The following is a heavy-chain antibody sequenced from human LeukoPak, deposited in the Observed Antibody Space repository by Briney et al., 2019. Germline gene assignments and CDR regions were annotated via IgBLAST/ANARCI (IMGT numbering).Heavy chain of an antibody. D-gene: IGHD6-19*01. CDR1: GLTVSSNY. V-gene: IGHV3-53*01. J-gene: IGHJ4*02. CDR3: ARERDYSGWQFDY. Sequence: GGSLRLSCAASGLTVSSNYMTWVRQAPGKGLEWVSVIYSSGITYYADSVKGRFTISRDNSKNTLCLQMNSLRAEDTAVYYCARERDYSGWQFDYWGQGTLVTVSS. CDR2: IYSSGIT.